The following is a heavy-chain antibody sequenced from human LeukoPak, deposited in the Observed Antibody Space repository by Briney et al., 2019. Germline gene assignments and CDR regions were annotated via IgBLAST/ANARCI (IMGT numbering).Heavy chain of an antibody. D-gene: IGHD1-26*01. CDR2: ISAYNGNT. CDR3: ARESGSYPIRTFDY. J-gene: IGHJ4*02. CDR1: GYTFTSYG. Sequence: ASVKVSCKASGYTFTSYGISWVRQAPGQGVEWMGWISAYNGNTNYAQKLQGRVTMTTDTSTSTAYMELRSLRSDDTAVYYCARESGSYPIRTFDYWGQGTLVTVSS. V-gene: IGHV1-18*01.